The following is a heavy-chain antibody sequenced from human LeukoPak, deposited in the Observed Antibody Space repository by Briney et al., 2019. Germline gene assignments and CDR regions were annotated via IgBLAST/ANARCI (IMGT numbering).Heavy chain of an antibody. V-gene: IGHV3-74*01. Sequence: PGGSLRLSCAASGFTFTSYWMHWVRQAPGKGLVCVSRISGDGSSTAYADSVRGRFTISRDNSKNTVYVQMNNLRAEDTAVYYCARDRDRAEFYFDYWGQGTLVTVSS. CDR3: ARDRDRAEFYFDY. CDR1: GFTFTSYW. D-gene: IGHD1-14*01. J-gene: IGHJ4*02. CDR2: ISGDGSST.